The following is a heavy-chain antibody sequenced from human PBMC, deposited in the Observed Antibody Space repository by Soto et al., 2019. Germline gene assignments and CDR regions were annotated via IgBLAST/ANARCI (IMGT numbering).Heavy chain of an antibody. D-gene: IGHD2-8*01. CDR1: GGSFTGYY. Sequence: SETLSLTCAVYGGSFTGYYWSWIRQPPGKGLEWIGEINHSGSTNYNPSLKSRVTISVDTSKNQFSLKLSSVTAAVTAVYYCAGEGYCTNGVFYAFEMWCQETMLTISS. CDR2: INHSGST. CDR3: AGEGYCTNGVFYAFEM. J-gene: IGHJ3*02. V-gene: IGHV4-34*01.